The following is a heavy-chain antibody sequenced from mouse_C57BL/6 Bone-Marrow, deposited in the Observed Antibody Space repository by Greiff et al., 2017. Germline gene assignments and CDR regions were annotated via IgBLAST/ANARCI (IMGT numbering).Heavy chain of an antibody. J-gene: IGHJ4*01. CDR1: GYAFSSSW. D-gene: IGHD2-3*01. Sequence: QVQLQQSGPELVKPGASVKISCKASGYAFSSSWMNWVQQRPGKGLEWIGRIYPGDGDTNYNGKFKGKATLTADKSSSTAYMQLSSLTSDDSAVYFCARSGDGYLYYAMDYWGQGTSVTVSS. V-gene: IGHV1-82*01. CDR3: ARSGDGYLYYAMDY. CDR2: IYPGDGDT.